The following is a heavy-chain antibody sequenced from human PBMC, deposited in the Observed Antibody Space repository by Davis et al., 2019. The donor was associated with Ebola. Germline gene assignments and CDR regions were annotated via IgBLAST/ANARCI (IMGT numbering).Heavy chain of an antibody. Sequence: GESLKISCAASGFTFSSYWMSWVRQAPGKGLEWVANIKQDGSEKYYVDSVKGRFTISRDNAKNSLYLQMNSLRAEDTAVYYCVLDPSAYYFDYWGQGTLVTVSS. CDR2: IKQDGSEK. V-gene: IGHV3-7*01. D-gene: IGHD3/OR15-3a*01. CDR3: VLDPSAYYFDY. CDR1: GFTFSSYW. J-gene: IGHJ4*02.